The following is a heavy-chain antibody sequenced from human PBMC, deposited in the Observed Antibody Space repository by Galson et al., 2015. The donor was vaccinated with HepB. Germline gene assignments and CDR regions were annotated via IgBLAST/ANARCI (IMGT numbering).Heavy chain of an antibody. CDR3: ARDAGRPKSGPFDY. CDR2: INDNGGNT. CDR1: VFTFNTYG. V-gene: IGHV3-23*01. D-gene: IGHD2-15*01. Sequence: SLRLSCAASVFTFNTYGMSWVRQAPGKGLEWVSTINDNGGNTHYADSVKGRFTISRDNSKNTLYLHMNSLRAEDTAVYFCARDAGRPKSGPFDYWGQGTLVTVSS. J-gene: IGHJ4*02.